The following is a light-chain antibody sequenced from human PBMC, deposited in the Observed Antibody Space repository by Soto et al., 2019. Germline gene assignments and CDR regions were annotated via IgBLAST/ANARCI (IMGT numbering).Light chain of an antibody. Sequence: EIVLTQSPGTLSLSPGERATLSCRASQSVSSSYLAWYQQKPGQAPRPLSYGASSRATGIPDRFSGSGSGTDFTLTISRLEPEDFAVYYCQQYGSSPQITFGQGTRLEIK. CDR2: GAS. J-gene: IGKJ5*01. V-gene: IGKV3-20*01. CDR3: QQYGSSPQIT. CDR1: QSVSSSY.